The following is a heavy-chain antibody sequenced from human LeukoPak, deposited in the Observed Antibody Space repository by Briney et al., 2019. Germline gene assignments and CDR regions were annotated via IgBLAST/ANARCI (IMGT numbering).Heavy chain of an antibody. CDR3: ASPLTYYDFWSGYSQFDY. V-gene: IGHV3-20*04. CDR2: INWNGGST. CDR1: GFTFDDYG. D-gene: IGHD3-3*01. J-gene: IGHJ4*02. Sequence: PGGSLRLSCAASGFTFDDYGMSWVRQAPGKGLEWVSGINWNGGSTGYADSVKGRFTTSRDNAKNSLYLQMNSLRAEDTAVYYCASPLTYYDFWSGYSQFDYWGQGTLVTVSS.